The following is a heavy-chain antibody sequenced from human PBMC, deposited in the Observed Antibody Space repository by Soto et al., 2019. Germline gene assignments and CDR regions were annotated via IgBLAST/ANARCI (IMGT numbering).Heavy chain of an antibody. CDR3: AKVSSSWYAGFFDL. J-gene: IGHJ4*02. V-gene: IGHV3-23*01. CDR2: LSDSGDSI. CDR1: GFTFSSHA. Sequence: EVQLLESGGGLVQPGRSLRLSCTASGFTFSSHATTWVRQAPGKGLEWVSGLSDSGDSIYYADSVKGRFTIYRDNSMNTLYLQMNTLRVEDTAVYYCAKVSSSWYAGFFDLWGQGTLVTVSS. D-gene: IGHD6-13*01.